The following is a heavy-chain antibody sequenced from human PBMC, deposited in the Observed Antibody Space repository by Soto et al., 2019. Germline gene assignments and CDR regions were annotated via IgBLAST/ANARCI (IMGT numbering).Heavy chain of an antibody. CDR2: ISGSGGST. V-gene: IGHV3-23*01. CDR3: AKVKAMYYYDSSGSPVGY. J-gene: IGHJ4*02. Sequence: GGSLRLSCAASGFTFSSYAMSWVRQAPGKGLEWVSAISGSGGSTYYADSVKGRFTISRDNSKNTLYLQMNSLRAEDTAVYYCAKVKAMYYYDSSGSPVGYWGQGTLVTVSS. D-gene: IGHD3-22*01. CDR1: GFTFSSYA.